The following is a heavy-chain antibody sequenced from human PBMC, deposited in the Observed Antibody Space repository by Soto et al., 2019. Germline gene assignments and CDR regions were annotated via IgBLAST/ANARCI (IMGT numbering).Heavy chain of an antibody. J-gene: IGHJ6*02. Sequence: SETLSLTCSVSGGSISSGYYYWSWIRQPPGKGLEWIGNIYYSGNTYYNPSLKSRLIISIDTSKNQFSLKVGSVTAADTAVYYCANWYSSSWYWEGAYYYYGMDVWGQGTTVTVSS. CDR3: ANWYSSSWYWEGAYYYYGMDV. CDR1: GGSISSGYYY. CDR2: IYYSGNT. D-gene: IGHD6-13*01. V-gene: IGHV4-30-4*01.